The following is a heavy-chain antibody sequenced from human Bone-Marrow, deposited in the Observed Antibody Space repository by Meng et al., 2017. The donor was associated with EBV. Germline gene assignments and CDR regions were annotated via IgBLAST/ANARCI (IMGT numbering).Heavy chain of an antibody. J-gene: IGHJ5*02. CDR3: ARGYYDSSGSYDWFDP. D-gene: IGHD3-22*01. CDR1: GYTFTTYT. Sequence: QVQLVQYGAEVKKPGASVKVSCKASGYTFTTYTIHWVRQAPGQRLEWMGWINPGNGNTEYSQKFQGRLTFTRDTSASTAYMELSSLRSEDTAIYYCARGYYDSSGSYDWFDPWGQGTLVTVSS. CDR2: INPGNGNT. V-gene: IGHV1-3*01.